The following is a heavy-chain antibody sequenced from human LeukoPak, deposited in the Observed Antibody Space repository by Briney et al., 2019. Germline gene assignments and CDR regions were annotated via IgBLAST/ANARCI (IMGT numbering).Heavy chain of an antibody. CDR3: ARDSSYDDWTGYPHDVFDI. Sequence: PSETLSLTCAVYGGSFSGYYWSWIRQPPGKGLEWIGEINHSGSTNYNPSLKSRVTISVDTSKNQFSLKMTSVTAADTAVYYCARDSSYDDWTGYPHDVFDIWGQGTMVTVSS. CDR2: INHSGST. V-gene: IGHV4-34*01. D-gene: IGHD3-3*01. J-gene: IGHJ3*02. CDR1: GGSFSGYY.